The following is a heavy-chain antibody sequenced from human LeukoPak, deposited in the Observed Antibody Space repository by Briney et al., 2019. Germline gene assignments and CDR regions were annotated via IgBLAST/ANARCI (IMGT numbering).Heavy chain of an antibody. CDR2: IYPDDSDT. Sequence: GESLKLSCKGSGYSFTSYLIGWVRQMPGKGLEWMGIIYPDDSDTRYSPSFQGQVTISADKSISTAYLQWSSLKASDTAMYYCASPVGATTGGLGYWGQGTLVTVSS. D-gene: IGHD1-26*01. CDR3: ASPVGATTGGLGY. J-gene: IGHJ4*02. V-gene: IGHV5-51*01. CDR1: GYSFTSYL.